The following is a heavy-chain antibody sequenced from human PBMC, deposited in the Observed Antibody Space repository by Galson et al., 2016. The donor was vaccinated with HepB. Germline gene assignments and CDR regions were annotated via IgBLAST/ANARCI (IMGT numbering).Heavy chain of an antibody. Sequence: SVKVSCKASGGAFGMFTINWVRQAPGHGLEWVGGLSVLFGTTKYAQTLQDRVTMTADTSTRTAYMEMRSLKSEDTAVYFCVRDCPGMAGCDSWGQGTRVTVSS. CDR2: LSVLFGTT. CDR1: GGAFGMFT. CDR3: VRDCPGMAGCDS. V-gene: IGHV1-69*06. J-gene: IGHJ4*02. D-gene: IGHD1-26*01.